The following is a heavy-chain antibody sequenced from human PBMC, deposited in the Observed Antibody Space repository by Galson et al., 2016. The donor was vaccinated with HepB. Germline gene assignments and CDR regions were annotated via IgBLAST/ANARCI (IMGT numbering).Heavy chain of an antibody. D-gene: IGHD3-16*01. CDR3: ARESIGGFDP. V-gene: IGHV3-7*01. Sequence: SLRLSCAASGFTFTDYWMSWVRQAPGKGLEWVANVKEDGNDKYYVDSVKGRFTISRDNAKNSLYLQMNSLRAEDMAVYYCARESIGGFDPWGQGTLVTVSS. CDR1: GFTFTDYW. CDR2: VKEDGNDK. J-gene: IGHJ5*02.